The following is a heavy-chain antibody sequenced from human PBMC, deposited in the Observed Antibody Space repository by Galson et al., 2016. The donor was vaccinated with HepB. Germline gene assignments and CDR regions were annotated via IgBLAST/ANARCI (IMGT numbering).Heavy chain of an antibody. V-gene: IGHV3-13*01. CDR2: IGTAGDT. D-gene: IGHD1-14*01. CDR1: GFTVSRYD. Sequence: SLRLSCAASGFTVSRYDMHWVRHVTGKGLEWVSAIGTAGDTYYPGSVKGRFTISRENAKNSLYLQTNSLRDEDTAVYYCARDGGGTGGYYYYAMDVWGQGTTVTVSS. J-gene: IGHJ6*02. CDR3: ARDGGGTGGYYYYAMDV.